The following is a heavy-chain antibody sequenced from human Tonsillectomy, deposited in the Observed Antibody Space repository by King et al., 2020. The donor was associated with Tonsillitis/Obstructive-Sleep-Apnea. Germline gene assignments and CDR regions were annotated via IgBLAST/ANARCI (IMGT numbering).Heavy chain of an antibody. J-gene: IGHJ3*01. Sequence: VQLVESGAEVKKPGESLKISCTGSGYNFTNYWVDWVRQMPEKGLEFMGRIYPGDSDTRYSPSFRGQVTISADKSITTAYLHWSSLKASDTAMYYCATVGGDTTATPEAFNFWGQGTMVTVSS. CDR3: ATVGGDTTATPEAFNF. CDR1: GYNFTNYW. CDR2: IYPGDSDT. V-gene: IGHV5-51*01. D-gene: IGHD1-1*01.